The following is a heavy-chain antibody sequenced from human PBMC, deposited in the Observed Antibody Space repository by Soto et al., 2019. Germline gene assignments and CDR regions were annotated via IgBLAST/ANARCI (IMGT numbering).Heavy chain of an antibody. V-gene: IGHV1-69*13. CDR2: IIPIFGTA. CDR3: APWFGAFDY. Sequence: SVKVSCKASGGTFSSYAISWVRQAPGQGLEWMGGIIPIFGTANYAQKFQGRVTITADESKNTLYLQMNSLRAEDTAVYYCAPWFGAFDYWGQGTLVTVSS. D-gene: IGHD3-10*01. J-gene: IGHJ4*02. CDR1: GGTFSSYA.